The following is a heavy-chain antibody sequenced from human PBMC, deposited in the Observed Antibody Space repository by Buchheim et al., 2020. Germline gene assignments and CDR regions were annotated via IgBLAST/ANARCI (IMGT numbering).Heavy chain of an antibody. V-gene: IGHV4-59*01. CDR3: ARTGGYAAPLRY. D-gene: IGHD5-18*01. Sequence: QVQLQESGPGLVKPSETLSLTCTVSGGSLNNYFWNWIRQPPGKGLEWIGDISYSGSSTYNSSLKSRVTISVDTSKNQFSLSRTSVTAADTAVYYCARTGGYAAPLRYLGQGTL. CDR1: GGSLNNYF. CDR2: ISYSGSS. J-gene: IGHJ4*02.